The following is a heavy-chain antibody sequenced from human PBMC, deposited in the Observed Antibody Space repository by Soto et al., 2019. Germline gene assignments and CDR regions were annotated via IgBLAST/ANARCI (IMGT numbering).Heavy chain of an antibody. J-gene: IGHJ6*02. Sequence: QVQLVQSGAEVKKPGSSVKVSCKASGGTFSSYAISWVRQAPGQGLEWMGGIIPIFGTANYAQKFQGRVTINADESTSTAYMEMSSLRTEDTAVYYCARKKLDYYYYCGMDVWGQGTTVTVSS. CDR1: GGTFSSYA. V-gene: IGHV1-69*01. D-gene: IGHD6-13*01. CDR2: IIPIFGTA. CDR3: ARKKLDYYYYCGMDV.